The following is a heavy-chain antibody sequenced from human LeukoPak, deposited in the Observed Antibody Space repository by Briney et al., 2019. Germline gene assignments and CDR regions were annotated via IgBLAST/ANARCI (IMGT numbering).Heavy chain of an antibody. CDR2: VYYTGST. Sequence: SETLALTCTVSGGFSSVFYWTWIRQPPGKGLESIGHVYYTGSTNYPPSLKSRVTISMDTTMNQFSLKLTSMTAADTALYYSARQTIFGPLSYMDVWGKGTTVTVSS. V-gene: IGHV4-59*08. CDR3: ARQTIFGPLSYMDV. J-gene: IGHJ6*03. D-gene: IGHD3-3*01. CDR1: GGFSSVFY.